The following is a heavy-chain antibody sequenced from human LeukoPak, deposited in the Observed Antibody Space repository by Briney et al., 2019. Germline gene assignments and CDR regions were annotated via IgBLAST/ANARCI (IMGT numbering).Heavy chain of an antibody. CDR2: IRYEGSNE. D-gene: IGHD2-15*01. V-gene: IGHV3-30*02. CDR1: GFTFSSYG. CDR3: AKVYGVAGIDY. J-gene: IGHJ4*02. Sequence: GGSLRLSCAASGFTFSSYGMYWVRQAPGKGLEWVAFIRYEGSNEYYADSVKGRFTISRDNSKNTLLLQMNSLRGEDTAVYYCAKVYGVAGIDYWGQGTLVTVSS.